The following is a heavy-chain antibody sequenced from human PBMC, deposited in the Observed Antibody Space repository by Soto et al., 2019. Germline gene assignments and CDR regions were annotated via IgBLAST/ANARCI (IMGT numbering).Heavy chain of an antibody. D-gene: IGHD2-15*01. CDR2: ISWNSGSI. CDR3: AKGYCSGGSCFNYYYYYGMDV. V-gene: IGHV3-9*01. Sequence: EVQLVESGGGLVQPGRSLRLSCAASGFTFDDYAMHWVRRAPGKGLEWVSGISWNSGSIGYADSVKGRFTISRDNAKNSLYLQMNSLRAEDTALYYCAKGYCSGGSCFNYYYYYGMDVWGQGTTVTVSS. CDR1: GFTFDDYA. J-gene: IGHJ6*02.